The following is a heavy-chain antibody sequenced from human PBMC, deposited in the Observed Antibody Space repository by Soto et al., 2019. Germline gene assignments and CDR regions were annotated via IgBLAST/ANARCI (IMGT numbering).Heavy chain of an antibody. J-gene: IGHJ6*02. CDR1: GFTFSSYA. V-gene: IGHV3-23*01. D-gene: IGHD3-3*01. CDR3: AKDSSPDHDFWSGYPSYGMDV. CDR2: ISGSGGST. Sequence: GGSLRLSCAASGFTFSSYAMSWVRQAPGKGLEWVSAISGSGGSTYYADSVKGRFTISRDNSKNTLYLQMNSLRAEDTAVYYCAKDSSPDHDFWSGYPSYGMDVWGQGTTVTVSS.